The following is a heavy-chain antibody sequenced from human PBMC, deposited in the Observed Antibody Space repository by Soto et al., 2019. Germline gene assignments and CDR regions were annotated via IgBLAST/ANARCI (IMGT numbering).Heavy chain of an antibody. CDR1: GFTFSSYA. Sequence: EVQLLESGGGLVQPGGSLRLSCEASGFTFSSYAMSWVRQAPGKGLEWVSAISGSGGSTYYADSVKGRFTISRDNSKNTLYLQMNSLRAEDTAVYYCATMIVVVMKPAVDYWGQGTLVTVSS. CDR2: ISGSGGST. V-gene: IGHV3-23*01. J-gene: IGHJ4*02. D-gene: IGHD3-22*01. CDR3: ATMIVVVMKPAVDY.